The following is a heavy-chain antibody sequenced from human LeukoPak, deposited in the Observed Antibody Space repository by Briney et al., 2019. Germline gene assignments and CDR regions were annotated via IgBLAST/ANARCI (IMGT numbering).Heavy chain of an antibody. D-gene: IGHD1-26*01. V-gene: IGHV1-2*02. CDR2: INPNSGGT. Sequence: ASVKVSCKASGYTFTGYYMHWVRQAPGQGLEWMGWINPNSGGTNYAQKFQGRVTMTRDTSISTAYMELSRLRSDDTAVYYCTRGRIVGVSTWFDPWGLGTLVTVSS. J-gene: IGHJ5*02. CDR1: GYTFTGYY. CDR3: TRGRIVGVSTWFDP.